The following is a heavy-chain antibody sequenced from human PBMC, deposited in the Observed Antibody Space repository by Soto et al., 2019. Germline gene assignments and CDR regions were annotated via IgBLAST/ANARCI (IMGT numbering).Heavy chain of an antibody. CDR1: GVSISSGGYY. V-gene: IGHV4-31*03. Sequence: TLYLTCTFSGVSISSGGYYWSWNRQHPGQGLEWIGYIYYSGSTYYNPSLKRRVTISVDTTKNQFSLKQSFGTAAAAVGYSCAGDASASDNWFDAWGQGTLVTVSS. CDR2: IYYSGST. D-gene: IGHD2-2*01. CDR3: AGDASASDNWFDA. J-gene: IGHJ5*02.